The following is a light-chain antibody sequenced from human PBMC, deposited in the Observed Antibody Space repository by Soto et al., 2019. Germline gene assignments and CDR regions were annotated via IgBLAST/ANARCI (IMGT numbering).Light chain of an antibody. Sequence: EVVMTQSPATLSVSPGERATLSCRASQSVNANLAWYQQKPGQAPRLLIHGASNRATGIPARFSGSGFGTEFILTTRSLQSKDFAVYYCQQYNTWLWTFGQGTKVEI. CDR2: GAS. J-gene: IGKJ1*01. CDR3: QQYNTWLWT. CDR1: QSVNAN. V-gene: IGKV3-15*01.